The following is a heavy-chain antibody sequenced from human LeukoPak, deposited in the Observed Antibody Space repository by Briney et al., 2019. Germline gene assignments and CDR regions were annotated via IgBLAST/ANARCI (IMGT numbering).Heavy chain of an antibody. D-gene: IGHD3-10*01. CDR2: IYHSGST. CDR3: ARDVSGNYYGSRTYRF. Sequence: SETLSLTCAVSGYSISSGFYWGWIRQPPGRGLQWIGNIYHSGSTYYNPSLKSRVTMSVDTSKNQFSLKLSSVTAADTAVYYCARDVSGNYYGSRTYRFWGQGTLVTVSS. V-gene: IGHV4-38-2*02. J-gene: IGHJ4*02. CDR1: GYSISSGFY.